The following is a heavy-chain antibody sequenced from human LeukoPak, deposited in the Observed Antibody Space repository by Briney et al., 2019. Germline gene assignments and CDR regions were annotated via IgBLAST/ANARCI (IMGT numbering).Heavy chain of an antibody. Sequence: PGGSLRLSCAASGFTFSSYSMNWVRQAPGKGLGWVSSISSSSSYIYYADSVKGRFTISRDNAKNSLYLQMNSLRAEDTAVYYCARAWVRGVIDLWGQGTLVTVSS. CDR1: GFTFSSYS. V-gene: IGHV3-21*01. CDR3: ARAWVRGVIDL. D-gene: IGHD3-10*01. J-gene: IGHJ4*02. CDR2: ISSSSSYI.